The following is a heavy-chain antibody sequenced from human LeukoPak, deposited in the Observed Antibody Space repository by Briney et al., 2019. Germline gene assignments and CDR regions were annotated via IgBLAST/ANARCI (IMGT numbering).Heavy chain of an antibody. CDR1: GFTFSSYG. V-gene: IGHV3-30*18. D-gene: IGHD6-13*01. J-gene: IGHJ4*02. CDR2: ISYDGSNK. Sequence: GGSLRLSCAASGFTFSSYGMHWVRQAPGKGLEWVAVISYDGSNKYYADSVKGRFTISRDNSKNTLYLQMNSLRAEDTAVYYCAKPAAAEYYFDHWGQGTLVTVSS. CDR3: AKPAAAEYYFDH.